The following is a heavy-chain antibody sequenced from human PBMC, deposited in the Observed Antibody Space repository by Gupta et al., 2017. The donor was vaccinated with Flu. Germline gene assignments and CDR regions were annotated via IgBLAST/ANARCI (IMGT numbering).Heavy chain of an antibody. CDR2: ISVSGSGT. CDR3: AKDWVLAAAQN. Sequence: EVQLLESGGGLVQPGGSLRLSCAASGFNFNKYGMGWVRQTPGQGLEWVSGISVSGSGTYYADSVKGRFTISRDNSRNTLYLQLNSLRGEDTAVYYCAKDWVLAAAQNWGQGTLVTVSS. V-gene: IGHV3-23*01. CDR1: GFNFNKYG. D-gene: IGHD2-15*01. J-gene: IGHJ4*02.